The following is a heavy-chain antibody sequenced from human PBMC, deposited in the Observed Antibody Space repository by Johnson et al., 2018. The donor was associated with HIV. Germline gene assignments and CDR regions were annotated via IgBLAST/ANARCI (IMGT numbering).Heavy chain of an antibody. CDR2: ISYDGSNK. D-gene: IGHD3-22*01. CDR3: ARERNMIVVDDDAFDI. CDR1: GFTFSSYA. V-gene: IGHV3-30-3*01. J-gene: IGHJ3*02. Sequence: QMLLVESGGGVVQPGRSLRLSCAASGFTFSSYAMHWVRQAPGTGLEWVAVISYDGSNKYYADSVKGRFTISRDNSKNTLYLQMNSRRAEDTAVYYCARERNMIVVDDDAFDIWGQGTMVTVSS.